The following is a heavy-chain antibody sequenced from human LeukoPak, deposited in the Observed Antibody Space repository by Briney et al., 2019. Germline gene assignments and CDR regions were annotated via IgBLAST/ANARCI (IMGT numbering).Heavy chain of an antibody. V-gene: IGHV1-2*02. J-gene: IGHJ6*03. CDR1: GYTFTCYY. CDR3: ARGVTARGFYYYMDI. CDR2: INPNSGGT. D-gene: IGHD2-21*02. Sequence: ASVKVSCKASGYTFTCYYMHWVRQAPGQGLEWMGWINPNSGGTNYAQKFQGRVTMTRDTSISTAYMELSRLRSDDTAVYSCARGVTARGFYYYMDIWGRGTTVTISS.